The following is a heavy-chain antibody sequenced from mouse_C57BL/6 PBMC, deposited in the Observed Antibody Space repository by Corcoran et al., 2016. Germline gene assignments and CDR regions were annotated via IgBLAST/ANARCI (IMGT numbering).Heavy chain of an antibody. CDR3: ARDSNLGYFDV. V-gene: IGHV8-12*01. J-gene: IGHJ1*03. D-gene: IGHD2-5*01. CDR1: GFSLSTSGMG. CDR2: IYWDDYK. Sequence: QVTLKESGPGILQSSQTLSLTCSFSGFSLSTSGMGVSWIRQPSGKGLEWLAHIYWDDYKRYNPSLKRRLTISKDTSRNQVFLKITSVDTADTATYYCARDSNLGYFDVWGTGTTVTVSS.